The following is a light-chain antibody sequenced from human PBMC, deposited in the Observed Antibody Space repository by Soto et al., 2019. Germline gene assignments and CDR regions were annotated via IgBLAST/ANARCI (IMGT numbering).Light chain of an antibody. Sequence: ELVLTQSPGTLSLSPGERATLSCRASQSFSSNYLAWYELTPGQAPRLLIYDASTRATGIPDRVSGSGSGTDFTLTISRLEPEDFAVYSCHQYGRSPRTCGQGTRLEI. CDR3: HQYGRSPRT. CDR2: DAS. V-gene: IGKV3-20*01. CDR1: QSFSSNY. J-gene: IGKJ5*01.